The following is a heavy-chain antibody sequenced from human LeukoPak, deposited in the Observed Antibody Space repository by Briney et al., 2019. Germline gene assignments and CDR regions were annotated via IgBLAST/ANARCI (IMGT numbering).Heavy chain of an antibody. CDR1: GFTFSSYW. D-gene: IGHD3-3*01. CDR3: ARAYYDFWSGYYGEPYYFDY. CDR2: INSDGSST. Sequence: GGSLRLFCAASGFTFSSYWMHWVRQAPGKGLVWVSRINSDGSSTSYADSVKGRFTISRDNAKNTLYLQMNSLRAVDTAVYYCARAYYDFWSGYYGEPYYFDYWGQGTLVTVSS. V-gene: IGHV3-74*01. J-gene: IGHJ4*02.